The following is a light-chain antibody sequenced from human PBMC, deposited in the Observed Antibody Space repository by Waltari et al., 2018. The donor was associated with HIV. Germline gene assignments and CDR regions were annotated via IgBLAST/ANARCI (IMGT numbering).Light chain of an antibody. Sequence: DIVMTQSPDSLAVSLGERATINCKSSQSLLYSSNNKNFLAWYQQKPRQPPKLLIYWASIRASGVPDRFSASGSGTDFTLTINSLQAEDVAVYYCQQYYNTIWTFGQGTKVEIK. V-gene: IGKV4-1*01. CDR3: QQYYNTIWT. CDR2: WAS. CDR1: QSLLYSSNNKNF. J-gene: IGKJ1*01.